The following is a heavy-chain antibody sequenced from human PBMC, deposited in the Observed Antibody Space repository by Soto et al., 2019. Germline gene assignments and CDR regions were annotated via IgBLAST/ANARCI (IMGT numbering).Heavy chain of an antibody. CDR2: VYYSGST. D-gene: IGHD6-19*01. V-gene: IGHV4-59*01. J-gene: IGHJ3*02. CDR1: GGSISSYY. CDR3: ARSSSGWYGVEAFDM. Sequence: QVQLQESGPGLVKPSETLSLTCTVSGGSISSYYWSCIRQPPGKGLEWIGYVYYSGSTKYNPSLKSRVTISVDTSKNQFSLKLSSVTAADTAVYYCARSSSGWYGVEAFDMWGQGTMVTVSS.